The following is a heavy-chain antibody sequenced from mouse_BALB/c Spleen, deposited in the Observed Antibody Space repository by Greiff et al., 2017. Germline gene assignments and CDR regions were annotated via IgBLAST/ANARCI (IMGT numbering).Heavy chain of an antibody. CDR1: GFTFSSYT. J-gene: IGHJ3*01. CDR2: ISNGGGST. Sequence: EVMLVESGGGLVQPGGSLKLSCAASGFTFSSYTMSWVRQTPEKRLEWVAYISNGGGSTYYPDSVKGRFTISRDNAKNTLYLQMSSLKSEDTAMLYCARRGGDLSFAYWGQGTLVTVSA. D-gene: IGHD1-1*01. CDR3: ARRGGDLSFAY. V-gene: IGHV5-12-2*01.